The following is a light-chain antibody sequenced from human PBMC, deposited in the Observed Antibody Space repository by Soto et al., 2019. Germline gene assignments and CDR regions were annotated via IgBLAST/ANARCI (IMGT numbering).Light chain of an antibody. Sequence: EIVMTQSPATLSVSPGERATLSCRTSQSVSSTYLAWYQQKLGQAPRLLISGASSRATGIPDRFSGSGSGTDFTLTIRRLEPEDFAVYYCQQYGSSPSTFGQGTKVEIK. CDR1: QSVSSTY. CDR2: GAS. J-gene: IGKJ1*01. CDR3: QQYGSSPST. V-gene: IGKV3-20*01.